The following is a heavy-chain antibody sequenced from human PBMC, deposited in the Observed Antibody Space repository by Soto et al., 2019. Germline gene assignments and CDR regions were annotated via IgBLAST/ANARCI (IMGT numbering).Heavy chain of an antibody. CDR2: IDWDDDK. V-gene: IGHV2-70*01. CDR3: ARIQFYYDSSGSPLAAFDI. CDR1: GFSLSTSGMC. D-gene: IGHD3-22*01. Sequence: SGPTLVNPTQTLTLTFTFSGFSLSTSGMCVSWIRQPPGKALEWLALIDWDDDKYYSTSLKTRLTISKDTSKNQVVLTMTNMDPVDTATYYCARIQFYYDSSGSPLAAFDIWGQGTMVTVSS. J-gene: IGHJ3*02.